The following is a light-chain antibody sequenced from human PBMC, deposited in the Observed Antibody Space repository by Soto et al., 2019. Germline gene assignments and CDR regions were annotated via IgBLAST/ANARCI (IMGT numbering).Light chain of an antibody. V-gene: IGKV1-13*02. CDR2: AAS. CDR3: QQFYTYPLT. CDR1: QGISSA. J-gene: IGKJ4*01. Sequence: AIQLTQSPSSLSASVGDRVTITCRASQGISSAVAWYQQKSGKAPKLLIYAASSLESGVPSRFTGSGSGTDFTLTISSLQPEDFATYYCQQFYTYPLTFGGGTKVEIK.